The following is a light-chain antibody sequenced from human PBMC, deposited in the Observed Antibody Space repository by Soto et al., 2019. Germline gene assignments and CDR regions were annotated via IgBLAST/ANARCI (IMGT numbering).Light chain of an antibody. J-gene: IGKJ4*01. CDR2: GAS. V-gene: IGKV3-20*01. CDR3: QHYGSLVLT. Sequence: EIVLTQSPGTLSLSPGERATLSCRSSQSVSSSYLAWYQQKPGQAPRLLIYGASSRATGIPDRFSGSGSGTAFTLIISRLEPEDFAVYYCQHYGSLVLTFGGGTKVEIK. CDR1: QSVSSSY.